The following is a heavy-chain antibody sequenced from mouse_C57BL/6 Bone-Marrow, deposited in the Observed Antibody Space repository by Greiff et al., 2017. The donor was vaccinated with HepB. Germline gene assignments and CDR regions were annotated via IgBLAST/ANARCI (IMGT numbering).Heavy chain of an antibody. Sequence: EVMLVESEGGLVQPGSSMKLSCTASGFTFSDYYMAWVRQVPEKGLEWVANINYDGSSTYYLDSLKSRFIISRDNAKNILYLQMSSLKSEDTATSYCAREKYLDYWGQGTSVTVSS. CDR2: INYDGSST. J-gene: IGHJ4*01. V-gene: IGHV5-16*01. D-gene: IGHD5-1*01. CDR3: AREKYLDY. CDR1: GFTFSDYY.